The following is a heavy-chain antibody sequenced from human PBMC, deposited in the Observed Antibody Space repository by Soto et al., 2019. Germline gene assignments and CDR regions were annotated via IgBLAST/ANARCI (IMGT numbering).Heavy chain of an antibody. V-gene: IGHV1-18*01. CDR1: GYTFTSYG. Sequence: SVKLSCKASGYTFTSYGISWVRQAPGQGLEWMGWISAYNGNTNYAQKLQGRVTMTTDTSTSTAYMELRSLRSDDTAVYYCARDPNLYCSGGSCYEGWFDPWGQGTLVTVSS. D-gene: IGHD2-15*01. CDR3: ARDPNLYCSGGSCYEGWFDP. CDR2: ISAYNGNT. J-gene: IGHJ5*02.